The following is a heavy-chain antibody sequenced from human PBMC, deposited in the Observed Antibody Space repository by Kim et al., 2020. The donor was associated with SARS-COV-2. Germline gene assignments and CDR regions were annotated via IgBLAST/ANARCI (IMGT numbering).Heavy chain of an antibody. D-gene: IGHD6-19*01. CDR1: GFTFSSYA. CDR2: VSDSGGST. Sequence: GGSLRLSCAASGFTFSSYAMPWVRQAPGKGLEWVAFVSDSGGSTYYADSVKGRFTISRDNSKNTLYLQMNSLRSDDTAVYYCAKDRSDGWYPDYWGQGTL. CDR3: AKDRSDGWYPDY. V-gene: IGHV3-30-3*01. J-gene: IGHJ4*02.